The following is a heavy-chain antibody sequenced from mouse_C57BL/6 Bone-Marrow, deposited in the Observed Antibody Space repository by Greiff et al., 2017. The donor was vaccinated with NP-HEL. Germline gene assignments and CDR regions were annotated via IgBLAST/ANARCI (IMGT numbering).Heavy chain of an antibody. D-gene: IGHD3-2*02. Sequence: VKLQESGAELARPGASVKLSCKASGYTFTSYGISWVKQRPGQGLEWIGEIYPRSGNTYYNEKFKGKATLTADNSSSPAYMALRSLTSEDSAVYFGARKVGTQTAQAFAYGGQGTLVTVSA. V-gene: IGHV1-81*01. CDR2: IYPRSGNT. CDR1: GYTFTSYG. J-gene: IGHJ3*01. CDR3: ARKVGTQTAQAFAY.